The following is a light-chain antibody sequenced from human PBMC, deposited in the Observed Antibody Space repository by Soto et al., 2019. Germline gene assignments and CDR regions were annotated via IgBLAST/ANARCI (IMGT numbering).Light chain of an antibody. CDR2: GAS. Sequence: EIMMTQSPATLSVSPGERATLSCRASQSVSSSLAWYQQKPGKAPRLLIYGASTMESGIPARFSGSGSGTEFTLTISSLQSEDFAAYYCQQNYSWPREFGQGTKVDIK. V-gene: IGKV3-15*01. CDR3: QQNYSWPRE. J-gene: IGKJ1*01. CDR1: QSVSSS.